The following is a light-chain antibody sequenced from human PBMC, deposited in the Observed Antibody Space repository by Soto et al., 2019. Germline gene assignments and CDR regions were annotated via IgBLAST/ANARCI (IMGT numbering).Light chain of an antibody. J-gene: IGKJ2*01. Sequence: EIVMTQSPDTLSVSPGESATLSCRARQSISNNLAWYQQKPGQAPRLPIYGASTRTTGIPARFSGSGSGTEFTLTISSLQSEDFAVYYCQQYNNWPYTFAQGTKLEI. CDR1: QSISNN. CDR2: GAS. CDR3: QQYNNWPYT. V-gene: IGKV3-15*01.